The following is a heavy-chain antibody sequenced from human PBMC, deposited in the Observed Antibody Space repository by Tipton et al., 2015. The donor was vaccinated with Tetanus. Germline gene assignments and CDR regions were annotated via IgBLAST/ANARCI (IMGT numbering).Heavy chain of an antibody. CDR3: VRDGGSSGWLAY. J-gene: IGHJ4*02. CDR2: IKSDGSST. CDR1: GFSFSNHW. D-gene: IGHD6-19*01. V-gene: IGHV3-74*01. Sequence: SLRLSCAASGFSFSNHWMHWIRQGPGKELVWLARIKSDGSSTSYADSAQGRFSISRDNAKNTLYLQMNSLRVEDTAVYYCVRDGGSSGWLAYWGQGTLVTVSS.